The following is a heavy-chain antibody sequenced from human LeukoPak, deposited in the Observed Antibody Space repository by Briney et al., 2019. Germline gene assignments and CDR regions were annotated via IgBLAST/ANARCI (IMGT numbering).Heavy chain of an antibody. V-gene: IGHV3-11*04. CDR3: ARCSTSNAFDI. Sequence: PGGSLRLSCAASGFTFSDYYMKWIRQAPGKGLEWVSSISSSGNNIYYADSIKGRFTISRDKAKNSLYLQMNSLRGEDTAVYYCARCSTSNAFDIWGQGTMVTVSS. CDR1: GFTFSDYY. J-gene: IGHJ3*02. CDR2: ISSSGNNI. D-gene: IGHD2-2*01.